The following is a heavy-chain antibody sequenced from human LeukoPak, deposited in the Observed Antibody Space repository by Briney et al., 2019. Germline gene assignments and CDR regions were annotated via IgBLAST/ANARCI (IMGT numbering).Heavy chain of an antibody. J-gene: IGHJ4*02. CDR2: IAADHTI. Sequence: GGSLRLSCAASGFIVSNYEMNWVRQAPGKGLEWVSFIAADHTIYYADSVKGRFTISRDNSRNTVYLQMNSLRAEDTAVYYCARELGDWGQGTLVTVSS. CDR3: ARELGD. CDR1: GFIVSNYE. V-gene: IGHV3-48*03.